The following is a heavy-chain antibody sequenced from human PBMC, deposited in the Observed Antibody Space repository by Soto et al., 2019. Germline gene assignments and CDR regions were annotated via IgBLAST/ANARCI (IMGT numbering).Heavy chain of an antibody. Sequence: SETLSLTCTVSGGSINTYNLFWAWVRQPPGKGLEWIASIHYGGNAYYSPSLTTRVTISFDTSKNQFSLRLSSVTAADTAVYYCARSHIVPRLFMYPYDYWGQGTPVTVSS. CDR3: ARSHIVPRLFMYPYDY. CDR2: IHYGGNA. J-gene: IGHJ4*02. D-gene: IGHD6-6*01. V-gene: IGHV4-39*01. CDR1: GGSINTYNLF.